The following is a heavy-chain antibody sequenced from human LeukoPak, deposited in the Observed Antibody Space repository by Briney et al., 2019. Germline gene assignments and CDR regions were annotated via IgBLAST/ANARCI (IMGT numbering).Heavy chain of an antibody. D-gene: IGHD6-19*01. CDR3: ATGINYNSGWYGSFDS. CDR1: GYTFTDYY. V-gene: IGHV1-2*02. J-gene: IGHJ4*02. Sequence: ASVKVSCEASGYTFTDYYIHWVRQAPGQGLEWIGWIYPNTGGTNYPQQFEGRITMTRDTSISTAYMELTRLRFDDTAVYYCATGINYNSGWYGSFDSWGQGSLVTVSS. CDR2: IYPNTGGT.